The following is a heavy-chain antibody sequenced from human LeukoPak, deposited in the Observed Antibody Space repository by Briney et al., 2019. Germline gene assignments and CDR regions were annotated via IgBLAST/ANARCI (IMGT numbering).Heavy chain of an antibody. J-gene: IGHJ1*01. CDR2: ISYDGRTT. D-gene: IGHD6-13*01. CDR1: GLSVRGSY. CDR3: AKEFTSYTSGWFFQH. V-gene: IGHV3-30*18. Sequence: GGSLRLSCEVSGLSVRGSYVSWVRQAPGKGLEWLAVISYDGRTTFYADSVKGRFTISRDNSKNTVDLQMSSLRAEDTAVYYCAKEFTSYTSGWFFQHWGQGTLVTVSS.